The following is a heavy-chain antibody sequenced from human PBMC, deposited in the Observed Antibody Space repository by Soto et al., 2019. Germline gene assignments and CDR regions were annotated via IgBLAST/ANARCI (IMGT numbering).Heavy chain of an antibody. J-gene: IGHJ5*02. D-gene: IGHD1-26*01. CDR1: GGTFSSYA. CDR3: AKRVGATAYNWFAP. Sequence: GASVKVSCKASGGTFSSYAISWVRQAPGQGLEWMGGIIPIFGTANYAQKFQGRVTITADESTSTAYMELSSLRSEDTAVYYCAKRVGATAYNWFAPWGQGTLVTVSS. V-gene: IGHV1-69*13. CDR2: IIPIFGTA.